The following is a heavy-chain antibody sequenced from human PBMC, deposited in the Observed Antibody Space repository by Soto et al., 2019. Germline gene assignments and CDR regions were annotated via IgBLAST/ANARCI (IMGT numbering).Heavy chain of an antibody. CDR1: GFTFSGYG. Sequence: QVQLDESGGGVVQPGRSLRLSCEASGFTFSGYGMHWVRQAPGKGLEWVAVISYEGSTQYYAESVKGRFTISRDNAKNTLFLQMHGLRVEDTGIYYCAKDEGWRIQLWLGSYGLDVWGHGTTVTVSS. V-gene: IGHV3-30*18. CDR2: ISYEGSTQ. J-gene: IGHJ6*02. D-gene: IGHD5-18*01. CDR3: AKDEGWRIQLWLGSYGLDV.